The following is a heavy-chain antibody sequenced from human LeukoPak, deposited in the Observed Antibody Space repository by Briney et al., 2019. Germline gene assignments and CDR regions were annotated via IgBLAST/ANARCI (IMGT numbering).Heavy chain of an antibody. J-gene: IGHJ4*02. Sequence: PSETLSLTCVVSGSSISSTYYWGWIRQPPGKGLEWLGYIYHTGSTHSNPSLESRVTISVDTSKNQFSLRLSSVTAADTAVYYCARHDFWSGYYPMINFDYWGQGTLVTVAT. D-gene: IGHD3-3*01. V-gene: IGHV4-38-2*01. CDR2: IYHTGST. CDR3: ARHDFWSGYYPMINFDY. CDR1: GSSISSTYY.